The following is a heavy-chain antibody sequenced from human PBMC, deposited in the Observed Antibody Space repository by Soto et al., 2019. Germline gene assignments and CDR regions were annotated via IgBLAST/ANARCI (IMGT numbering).Heavy chain of an antibody. D-gene: IGHD4-17*01. V-gene: IGHV3-21*06. CDR1: GFTFTRYS. J-gene: IGHJ4*02. CDR2: ISSTTNYI. Sequence: GSLRLSCAASGFTFTRYSMNWVRQAPGKGLEWVSSISSTTNYIYYGDSMKGRFTISRDNAKNSLYLEMNSLRAEDTAVYYCARGGDYGDYIGYDYWGQGTLVTVSS. CDR3: ARGGDYGDYIGYDY.